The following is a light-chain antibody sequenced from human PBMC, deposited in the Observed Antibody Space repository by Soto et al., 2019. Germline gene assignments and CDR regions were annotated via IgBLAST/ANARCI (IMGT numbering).Light chain of an antibody. CDR3: QQRSSNWPPVT. Sequence: EIVLTQSPATLSLSPGERATLSCRASQSVSSYLACYQQKPGQAPRLLIYDSSNRANGIPARFSGSGSGTDFTLTISSLEPEDFAVYYCQQRSSNWPPVTFGQGTRLEIK. J-gene: IGKJ5*01. CDR2: DSS. CDR1: QSVSSY. V-gene: IGKV3-11*01.